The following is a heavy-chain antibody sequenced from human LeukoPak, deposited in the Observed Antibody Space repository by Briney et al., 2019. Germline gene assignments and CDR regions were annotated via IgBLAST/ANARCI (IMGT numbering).Heavy chain of an antibody. CDR2: INHSGST. D-gene: IGHD1-7*01. J-gene: IGHJ6*02. CDR3: ARGLGWNYGHYYYGMDV. Sequence: GSLRLSCAASGFTFSSYSMNWVRQPPGKGLEWIGEINHSGSTNYNPSLKSRVTISVDTSKNQFSLKLSSVTAADTAVYYCARGLGWNYGHYYYGMDVWGQGTTVTVSS. CDR1: GFTFSSYS. V-gene: IGHV4-34*01.